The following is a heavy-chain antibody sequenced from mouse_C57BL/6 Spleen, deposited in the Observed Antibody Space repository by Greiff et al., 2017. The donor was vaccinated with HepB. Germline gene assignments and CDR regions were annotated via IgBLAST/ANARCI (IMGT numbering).Heavy chain of an antibody. CDR3: ARRESYAMDY. J-gene: IGHJ4*01. CDR2: IYPGSGST. Sequence: QVQLKQPVAELVKPGASVKMSCKASGYTFTSYWITWVKQRPGQGLEWIGDIYPGSGSTNYNEKFKCKATLTVDTSSSTAYMQLSSLTSEDSAVYYCARRESYAMDYWGQGTSVTVAS. CDR1: GYTFTSYW. V-gene: IGHV1-55*01.